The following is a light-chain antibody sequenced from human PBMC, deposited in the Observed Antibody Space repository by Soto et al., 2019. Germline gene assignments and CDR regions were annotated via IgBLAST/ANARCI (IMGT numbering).Light chain of an antibody. V-gene: IGKV4-1*01. CDR3: QQYYSTRRT. CDR2: WAS. CDR1: QSVLYSSNNKNY. J-gene: IGKJ1*01. Sequence: DIVMTQSPDSLAVSLGERATINCKSSQSVLYSSNNKNYLAWYQQKPGQPPKLLIYWASTRESGVPDRFSGSGSGTDFTLTISNLQAEDVAVYYCQQYYSTRRTFGQGTKVEIK.